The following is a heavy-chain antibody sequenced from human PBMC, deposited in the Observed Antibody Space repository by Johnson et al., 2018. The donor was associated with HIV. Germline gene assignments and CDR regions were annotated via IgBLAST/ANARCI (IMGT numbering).Heavy chain of an antibody. V-gene: IGHV3-66*01. CDR3: ASEAVPRGLQSAFGGAFDI. J-gene: IGHJ3*02. CDR1: GFTVSSNY. CDR2: IYSGGTT. Sequence: VQLVESGGGLVQPGGSLRLSCAASGFTVSSNYMSWVRQAPGKGLEWVSVIYSGGTTYYVDSVKGRFTISRDNSKNTLYLQMNSLRAEDPAVYYCASEAVPRGLQSAFGGAFDIWGQGTMVTVAA. D-gene: IGHD4-11*01.